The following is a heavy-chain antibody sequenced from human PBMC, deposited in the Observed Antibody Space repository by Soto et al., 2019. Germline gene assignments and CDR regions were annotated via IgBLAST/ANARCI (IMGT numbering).Heavy chain of an antibody. Sequence: EVQLVESGGGLVKPGGSLRLSCAASGFTFSSYSMNWVRQAPGKGLEWVSSISSSSSYIYYADSVKGRFTISRDNAKNSLYLQMNSLRAEDTAVYYCTRRFLDVTNYYYYYGMDVWGQGTTVTVSS. CDR2: ISSSSSYI. J-gene: IGHJ6*02. D-gene: IGHD3-3*01. CDR1: GFTFSSYS. CDR3: TRRFLDVTNYYYYYGMDV. V-gene: IGHV3-21*01.